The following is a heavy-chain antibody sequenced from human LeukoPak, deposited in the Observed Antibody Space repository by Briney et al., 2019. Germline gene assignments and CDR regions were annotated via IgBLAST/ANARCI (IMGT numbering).Heavy chain of an antibody. CDR3: AREGEVDTAMVRYYYYYYGMDV. D-gene: IGHD5-18*01. J-gene: IGHJ6*02. Sequence: ASVKVSCKASGYTFTSYGISWVRQAPGQGLEWMGWISAYNGNTNYAQKLQGRVTMTTDTSTSTAYMELRSLRSDDTAVYYRAREGEVDTAMVRYYYYYYGMDVWGQGNTVTASS. V-gene: IGHV1-18*01. CDR2: ISAYNGNT. CDR1: GYTFTSYG.